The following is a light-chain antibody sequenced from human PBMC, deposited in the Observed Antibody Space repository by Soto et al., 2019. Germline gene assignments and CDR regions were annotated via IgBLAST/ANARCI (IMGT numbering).Light chain of an antibody. V-gene: IGLV1-44*01. CDR2: SNN. CDR3: AAWDDSLNGPV. Sequence: QPVLTQPPSASGTPGQRVTISCSGSSSNIGSNTVNWYQQLPGTAPKLLIYSNNQRPSGIPDRFSGTKSGTSASLAISGLQSEDEADYYCAAWDDSLNGPVFGGGTKLTLL. CDR1: SSNIGSNT. J-gene: IGLJ2*01.